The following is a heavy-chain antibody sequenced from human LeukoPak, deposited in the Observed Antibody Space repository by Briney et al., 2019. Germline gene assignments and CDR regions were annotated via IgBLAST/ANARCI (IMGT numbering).Heavy chain of an antibody. CDR2: IKSDGSST. D-gene: IGHD1-26*01. V-gene: IGHV3-74*01. Sequence: GGSLRLSCAASGFTFSSYWMHWVRQAPGKGLVWDSRIKSDGSSTNYADSVKGRFTISRDTAKNTQYLQMNSLRAEDTAVYYCARAYSGTYYAFDVWGQGTMVTVSS. J-gene: IGHJ3*01. CDR3: ARAYSGTYYAFDV. CDR1: GFTFSSYW.